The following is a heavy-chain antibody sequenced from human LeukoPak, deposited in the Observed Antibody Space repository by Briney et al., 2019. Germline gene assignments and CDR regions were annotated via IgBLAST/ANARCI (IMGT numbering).Heavy chain of an antibody. Sequence: GGSLRLSCAASGFTFSSYSMNWVRQAPGKGLEWVSSISSSSSYIYYADSVKGRFTISRDNAKNSPYLQMNSLRAEDTAVYYCARDPGRVGYFDYWGQGTLVTVSS. J-gene: IGHJ4*02. V-gene: IGHV3-21*01. CDR2: ISSSSSYI. CDR1: GFTFSSYS. CDR3: ARDPGRVGYFDY. D-gene: IGHD1-26*01.